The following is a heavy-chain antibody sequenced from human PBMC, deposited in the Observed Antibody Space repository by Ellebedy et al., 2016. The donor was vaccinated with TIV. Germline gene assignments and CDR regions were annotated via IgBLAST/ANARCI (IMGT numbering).Heavy chain of an antibody. J-gene: IGHJ4*02. D-gene: IGHD2-15*01. CDR3: ARGRGYCSGGSCYRFDY. CDR1: GGSFSGYY. V-gene: IGHV4-34*01. CDR2: INHSGRT. Sequence: SETLSLTXAVYGGSFSGYYWSWIRQPPGQGLEWLGEINHSGRTNYNPSLKSRVTISVDTSKNQFSLKLSSVTAADTAVYYCARGRGYCSGGSCYRFDYWGQGTLVTVSS.